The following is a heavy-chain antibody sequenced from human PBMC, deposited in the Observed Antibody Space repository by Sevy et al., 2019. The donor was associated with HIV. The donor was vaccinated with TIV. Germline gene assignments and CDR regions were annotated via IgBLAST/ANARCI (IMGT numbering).Heavy chain of an antibody. J-gene: IGHJ1*01. D-gene: IGHD1-1*01. CDR2: VSYDGSNT. CDR3: ALERLSSDVAEYFQN. CDR1: GFTFRSFS. V-gene: IGHV3-30*09. Sequence: GGSLRLSCAASGFTFRSFSMHWVRQAPGKWLERVTTVSYDGSNTYYADSVKGRFAVFRDNSRNLLNLQMNNLRPEETAVYYCALERLSSDVAEYFQNWGQGTPVTVSS.